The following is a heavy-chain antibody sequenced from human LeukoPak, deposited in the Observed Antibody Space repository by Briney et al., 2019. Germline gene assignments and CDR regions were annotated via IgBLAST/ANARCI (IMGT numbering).Heavy chain of an antibody. V-gene: IGHV3-23*01. Sequence: GGSLRLSCVVSGISLSNYAMTWVRQAPGKGLEWVSYISERGGSTTYEDSVKGRFTISRDTSLNTLYLQMNNLRAEDTAVYFCAKRGVVIRGILVIGYHQEAYHYDFWGPGTLVTVSS. CDR2: ISERGGST. J-gene: IGHJ4*02. CDR1: GISLSNYA. CDR3: AKRGVVIRGILVIGYHQEAYHYDF. D-gene: IGHD3-10*01.